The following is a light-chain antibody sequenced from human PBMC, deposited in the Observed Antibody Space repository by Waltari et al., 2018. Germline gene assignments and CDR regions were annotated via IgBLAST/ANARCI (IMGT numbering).Light chain of an antibody. Sequence: QSALTQPRSVSGSPGQSVTISCTGTSSDIGGYNYVSWYQQHPGKAPKLMIYYVSARPSGVPDRFYGSKSGNTASLTISGLQAEDEADYYCCSYAGSYAWVFGGGTKVTVL. CDR1: SSDIGGYNY. CDR3: CSYAGSYAWV. CDR2: YVS. V-gene: IGLV2-11*01. J-gene: IGLJ3*02.